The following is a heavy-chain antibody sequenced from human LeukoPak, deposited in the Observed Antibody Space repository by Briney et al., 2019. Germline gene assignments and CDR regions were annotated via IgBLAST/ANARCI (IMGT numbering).Heavy chain of an antibody. Sequence: GGSLRLSCAASGFTFSDFYMSWVRQAPGKGLEWVSYISSSRSYTYYTDSVKGRFTISRDNAKNSLYLQMNSLRAEDTAVYYCARDNYVDTAMWGRYYYGMDVWGQGTTVTVSS. V-gene: IGHV3-11*06. CDR2: ISSSRSYT. J-gene: IGHJ6*02. CDR1: GFTFSDFY. D-gene: IGHD5-18*01. CDR3: ARDNYVDTAMWGRYYYGMDV.